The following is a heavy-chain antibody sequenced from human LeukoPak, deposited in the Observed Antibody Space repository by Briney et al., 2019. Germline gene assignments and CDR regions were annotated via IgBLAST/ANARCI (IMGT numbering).Heavy chain of an antibody. J-gene: IGHJ3*02. CDR1: GFTFSSYW. CDR2: INSDGSTT. Sequence: PGGSLRLSCAASGFTFSSYWMHWVRQAPGKGLVWVSRINSDGSTTSCADSVKGRFTISRDNAKNTLYLQMNSLRAEDTAVYYCARDTADDAFDIWGQGTMVAVSS. V-gene: IGHV3-74*01. CDR3: ARDTADDAFDI.